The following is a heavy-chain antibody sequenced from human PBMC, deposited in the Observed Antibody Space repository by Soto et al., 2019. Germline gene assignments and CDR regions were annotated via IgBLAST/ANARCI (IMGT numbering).Heavy chain of an antibody. CDR2: IYPGDSDT. D-gene: IGHD2-21*02. J-gene: IGHJ4*02. Sequence: GESLKISCKGSGYSFTSYWIGWVRQMPGKGLEWMGIIYPGDSDTRYSPSFQGHVTMSVDKSTSTAYVQWSSLKASDTAMYYCARLLPDTSIVVVTAHDFWSQGTLVTVSS. CDR1: GYSFTSYW. CDR3: ARLLPDTSIVVVTAHDF. V-gene: IGHV5-51*01.